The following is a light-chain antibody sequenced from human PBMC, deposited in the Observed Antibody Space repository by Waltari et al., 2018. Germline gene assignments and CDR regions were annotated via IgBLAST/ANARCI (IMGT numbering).Light chain of an antibody. CDR1: QSVLYSANNKNY. V-gene: IGKV4-1*01. CDR2: WAS. CDR3: QQYYTTPYT. J-gene: IGKJ2*01. Sequence: DIVMTQSPASLAMSLGERATINCKPTQSVLYSANNKNYLAWYQQKPGQPPNLLIYWASTRESGVPDRFSGSGSGTDFTLTISSLQAEDVAVYYCQQYYTTPYTFGQGTKLEIK.